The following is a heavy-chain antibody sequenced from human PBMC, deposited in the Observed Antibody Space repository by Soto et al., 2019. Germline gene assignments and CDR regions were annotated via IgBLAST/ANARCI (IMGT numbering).Heavy chain of an antibody. V-gene: IGHV3-53*02. CDR1: GFTVSTNY. CDR3: TRDLPGYGSSWPRE. Sequence: EVQLVETGGGLIQPGGSLRLSCAASGFTVSTNYMSWVRQAPGKGLEWVSVIFSGGSTYYADAVKGRFTISRDNSKNTLDLQRNSLRAEDTAMYYCTRDLPGYGSSWPREWGQGTLVTVSS. D-gene: IGHD6-13*01. J-gene: IGHJ4*02. CDR2: IFSGGST.